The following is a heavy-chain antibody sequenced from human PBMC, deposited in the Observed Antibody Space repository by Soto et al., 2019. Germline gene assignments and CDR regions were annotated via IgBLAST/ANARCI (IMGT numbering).Heavy chain of an antibody. Sequence: SETLSLTCSVTGGSISSGGYSWSWIRQPPGKGLEWIGYIYHSGSTYYNPSLKSRVTISVDRSKNQFSLKLSSVTAADTAVYYRARGRRGGSPNWFDPWGQGTLVTVSS. CDR2: IYHSGST. D-gene: IGHD3-10*01. J-gene: IGHJ5*02. CDR1: GGSISSGGYS. V-gene: IGHV4-30-2*01. CDR3: ARGRRGGSPNWFDP.